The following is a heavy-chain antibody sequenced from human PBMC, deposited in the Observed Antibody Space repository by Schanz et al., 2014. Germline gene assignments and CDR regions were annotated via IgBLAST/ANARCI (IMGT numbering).Heavy chain of an antibody. CDR2: IGGSGDST. D-gene: IGHD7-27*01. CDR3: ARENLNWEAFDI. CDR1: GFTFSNHA. V-gene: IGHV3-23*04. J-gene: IGHJ3*02. Sequence: VPLVESGGGVVQPGRSLRLSCAASGFTFSNHALSWVRQAPGKGLEWVSGIGGSGDSTHYADSVKGRFAISRDNSKNTLYLEMTSLRGEDTAVYYCARENLNWEAFDIWGQGTVVTVSS.